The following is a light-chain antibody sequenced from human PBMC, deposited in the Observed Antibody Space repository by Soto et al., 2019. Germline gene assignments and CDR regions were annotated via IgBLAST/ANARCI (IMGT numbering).Light chain of an antibody. CDR1: SSNLGAGYD. Sequence: QSVLTQPPSMSGAPGQRVTMSCTGSSSNLGAGYDVHWYQRLPGAAPKLLIYDNTHRPSGVPNRFSGSKSGTSASLAITGLQAEDEADYYCSSYTTSDTLIFGGGTKLTVL. CDR2: DNT. CDR3: SSYTTSDTLI. V-gene: IGLV1-40*01. J-gene: IGLJ2*01.